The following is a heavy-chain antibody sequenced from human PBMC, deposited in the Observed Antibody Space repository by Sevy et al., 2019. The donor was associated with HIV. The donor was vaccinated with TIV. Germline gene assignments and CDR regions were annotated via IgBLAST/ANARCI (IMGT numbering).Heavy chain of an antibody. V-gene: IGHV3-43D*04. CDR1: GFTFHDYA. CDR3: AKGGQQLALAPDY. Sequence: GGSLRLSCVASGFTFHDYAMHWVRQAPGKAPEWVSLISWDSHTSYYEDSVKGRFTVSRDNGRNSLYLQMNSLRPEDTALYYWAKGGQQLALAPDYLGQGTLVTVSS. J-gene: IGHJ4*02. CDR2: ISWDSHTS. D-gene: IGHD6-13*01.